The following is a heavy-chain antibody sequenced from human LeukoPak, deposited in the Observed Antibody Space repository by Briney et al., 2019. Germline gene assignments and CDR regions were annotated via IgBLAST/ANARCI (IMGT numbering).Heavy chain of an antibody. CDR3: ARHVHVSMIFAILSDYFDY. D-gene: IGHD3-22*01. J-gene: IGHJ4*02. CDR2: INLSGST. V-gene: IGHV4-34*01. Sequence: SETLSLTCAVYGRSLSGYSWSWIRHAPGKGLEWVGEINLSGSTSYNPSFKRRVTVSTDTSKNQFSLKMTSVAAADTAVYYCARHVHVSMIFAILSDYFDYWGRGTLVSVSS. CDR1: GRSLSGYS.